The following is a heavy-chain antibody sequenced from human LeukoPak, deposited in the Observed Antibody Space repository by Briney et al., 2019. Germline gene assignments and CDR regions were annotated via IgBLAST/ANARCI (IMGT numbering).Heavy chain of an antibody. CDR3: AKRPDYGDYYCDY. CDR2: ISYDGSNK. Sequence: GRSLRLSCAASGFTFNSYAIHWVRQAPGKGLEWVAVISYDGSNKYYADSVKGRFTISRDNSKNTLYLQMNSLRAEDTAVYYCAKRPDYGDYYCDYWGQGTLVTVSS. CDR1: GFTFNSYA. J-gene: IGHJ4*02. V-gene: IGHV3-30*04. D-gene: IGHD4-17*01.